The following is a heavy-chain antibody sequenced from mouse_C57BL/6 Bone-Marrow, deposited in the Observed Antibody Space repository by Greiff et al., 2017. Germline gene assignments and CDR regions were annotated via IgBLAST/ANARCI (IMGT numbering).Heavy chain of an antibody. CDR3: ARPYGNYGDY. Sequence: QVQLQQPGAELVKPGASVKLSCTASGYTFTSYWMHWVKQRPGQGLEWIGMIHPNSGSTNYNEKFKSKATLTVDQSSSTAYMQLSSLTSEDSAVYYCARPYGNYGDYWGQGTTLTVSS. D-gene: IGHD2-1*01. CDR1: GYTFTSYW. J-gene: IGHJ2*01. V-gene: IGHV1-64*01. CDR2: IHPNSGST.